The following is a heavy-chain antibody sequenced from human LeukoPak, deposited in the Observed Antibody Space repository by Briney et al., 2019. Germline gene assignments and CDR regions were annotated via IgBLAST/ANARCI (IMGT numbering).Heavy chain of an antibody. CDR3: ARDHVGYYGSGSYYAVDY. J-gene: IGHJ4*02. V-gene: IGHV1-69*04. D-gene: IGHD3-10*01. CDR1: GGTFSSYA. Sequence: SVKVSCKASGGTFSSYAISWVRQAPGQGLEWMGRIIPILGIANYAQKFQGRVTITADKSTSTAYMELSSLRSEDTAVYYCARDHVGYYGSGSYYAVDYWAREPWSPSPQ. CDR2: IIPILGIA.